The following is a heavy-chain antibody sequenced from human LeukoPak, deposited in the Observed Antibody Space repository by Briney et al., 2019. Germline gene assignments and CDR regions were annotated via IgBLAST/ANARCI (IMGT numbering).Heavy chain of an antibody. CDR2: ISSSGSTI. CDR1: GFTFSDYY. J-gene: IGHJ6*02. D-gene: IGHD6-19*01. Sequence: GGSLRLSCAASGFTFSDYYMSWIRQAPGKGLEWVSNISSSGSTIYYADSVKGRFTISRDNAKNSLYLQMNSLRAEDTAVYYCARDSSGWYSMSYYYYGMDVWGQGTTVTVSS. CDR3: ARDSSGWYSMSYYYYGMDV. V-gene: IGHV3-11*01.